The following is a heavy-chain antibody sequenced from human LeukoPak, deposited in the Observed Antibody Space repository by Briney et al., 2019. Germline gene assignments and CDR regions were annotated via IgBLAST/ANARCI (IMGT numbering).Heavy chain of an antibody. J-gene: IGHJ4*02. Sequence: GGSLRLSCAASGVTVSSNYMSWVRQAPGKGLEWVSYISSSSNTIYYADSVKGRFTISRDNSKNTVYLQMSSLRAEDTAVYYCARDIGGSYTPGDYWGQGTLVTVSS. CDR2: ISSSSNTI. D-gene: IGHD1-26*01. CDR3: ARDIGGSYTPGDY. CDR1: GVTVSSNY. V-gene: IGHV3-48*01.